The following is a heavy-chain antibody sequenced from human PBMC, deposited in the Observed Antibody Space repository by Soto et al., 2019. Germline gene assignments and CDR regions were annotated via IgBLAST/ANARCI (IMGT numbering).Heavy chain of an antibody. CDR2: ISYDGSNK. D-gene: IGHD3-16*01. J-gene: IGHJ5*02. CDR3: AKDSCMITFGEPCIFNWFDP. CDR1: GFTFSSYG. Sequence: GGSLRLSCAASGFTFSSYGMHWVRQAPGKGLEWVAVISYDGSNKYYADSVKGRFTISRDNSKNTLYLQMNSLRAEDKGVYYCAKDSCMITFGEPCIFNWFDPWGQGTLVTVSS. V-gene: IGHV3-30*18.